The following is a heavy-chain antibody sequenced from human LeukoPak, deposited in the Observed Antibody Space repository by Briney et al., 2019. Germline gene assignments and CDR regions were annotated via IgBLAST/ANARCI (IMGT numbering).Heavy chain of an antibody. D-gene: IGHD4-23*01. Sequence: GGSLRLSCAASGFTFDDYAMHWVRQAPGKGLEWVSGISWNSGSIGYADSVKGRFTISRDNSKNTLYLQMNSLRAEDTAVYYCAGQTTVVDAGIDYWGQGTLVTVSS. J-gene: IGHJ4*02. V-gene: IGHV3-9*01. CDR3: AGQTTVVDAGIDY. CDR2: ISWNSGSI. CDR1: GFTFDDYA.